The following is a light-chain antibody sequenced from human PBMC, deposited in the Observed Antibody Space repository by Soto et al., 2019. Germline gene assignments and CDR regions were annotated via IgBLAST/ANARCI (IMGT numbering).Light chain of an antibody. CDR2: DTS. J-gene: IGLJ3*02. CDR1: TGAVTSGHY. V-gene: IGLV7-46*01. CDR3: LLSYSGARARV. Sequence: QAVVTQEPSLTVSPGGTVTLTCGSTTGAVTSGHYPSWFQQKPGQAPRTLIYDTSNKHSWTPARFSGSLLGGKAALTLSGAQTEDEAEYYCLLSYSGARARVFGGGTKLTVL.